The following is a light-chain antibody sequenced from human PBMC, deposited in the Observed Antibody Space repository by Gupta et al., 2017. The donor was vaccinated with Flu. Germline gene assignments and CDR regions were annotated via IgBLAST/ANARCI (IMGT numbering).Light chain of an antibody. J-gene: IGKJ4*01. V-gene: IGKV3-11*01. CDR1: QSVAGQ. CDR3: QQRTIWPLS. CDR2: DVS. Sequence: IVFTPSPATLSLSPGERATLSCRASQSVAGQLAWYQQKPGQPPRLLIYDVSNRATGIPVRFSGSGSGTDFTLTISSLEPEDFAVYYCQQRTIWPLSFGEGTKVEIK.